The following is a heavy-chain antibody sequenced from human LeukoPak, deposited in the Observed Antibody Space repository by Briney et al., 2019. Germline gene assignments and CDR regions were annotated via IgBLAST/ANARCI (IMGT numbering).Heavy chain of an antibody. CDR1: GLTFSSYA. D-gene: IGHD2-15*01. Sequence: GGSLRLSCAASGLTFSSYAMSWVRQAPGKGLEWVSVISGSGDSAYYADSVKGRFTISRDSAKNSLYLQMNSLRVEDTAIYFCGLSGGSSPAYCGQGTLVTVSS. CDR3: GLSGGSSPAY. CDR2: ISGSGDSA. V-gene: IGHV3-23*01. J-gene: IGHJ4*02.